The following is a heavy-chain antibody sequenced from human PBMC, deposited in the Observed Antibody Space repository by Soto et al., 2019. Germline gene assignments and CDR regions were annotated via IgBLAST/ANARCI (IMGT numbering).Heavy chain of an antibody. CDR1: GFFFTTYA. CDR3: ARVLRSIAARFYYGMDV. CDR2: VSGSGGAA. D-gene: IGHD6-6*01. Sequence: GGSLRLSCAASGFFFTTYAMNWVRQAPGKGLEWVSGVSGSGGAASYADSVKGRFTISRDNSKNILYLQMNSLRAEETAVYYCARVLRSIAARFYYGMDVWGQGTTVTVSS. V-gene: IGHV3-23*01. J-gene: IGHJ6*02.